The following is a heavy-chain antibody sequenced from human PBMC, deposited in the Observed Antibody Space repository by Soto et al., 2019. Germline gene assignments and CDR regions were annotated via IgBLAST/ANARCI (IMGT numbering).Heavy chain of an antibody. CDR1: GFSISADGVG. D-gene: IGHD2-15*01. J-gene: IGHJ4*02. CDR3: AHSRRGASCSGGNCCHLDS. V-gene: IGHV2-5*02. Sequence: QITLKESGPSLVKPTQTLTLTCSCSGFSISADGVGVGWIRQPPGKALEWLAIVYWDDDKRYRPSLKSRLTITKDTSRNQVVLTRTNVGPVDAGTYFCAHSRRGASCSGGNCCHLDSWRQGTLVTVSS. CDR2: VYWDDDK.